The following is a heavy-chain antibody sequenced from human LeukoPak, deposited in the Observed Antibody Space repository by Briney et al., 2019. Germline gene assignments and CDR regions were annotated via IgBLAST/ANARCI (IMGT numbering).Heavy chain of an antibody. D-gene: IGHD4-17*01. CDR1: GYTFTSYD. CDR3: ARGAHYGDYDDY. CDR2: MNPNSGNI. J-gene: IGHJ4*02. V-gene: IGHV1-8*01. Sequence: GASVKVSCKASGYTFTSYDINWVRQATGQGLEWMGWMNPNSGNIGYAQKFQGRVTMTRNTSISTAYMELSSLRSEDTAVYYCARGAHYGDYDDYWGQGTLVTVSS.